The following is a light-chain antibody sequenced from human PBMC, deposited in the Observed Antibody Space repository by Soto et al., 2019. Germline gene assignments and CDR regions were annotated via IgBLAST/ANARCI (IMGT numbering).Light chain of an antibody. V-gene: IGKV1-39*01. J-gene: IGKJ2*01. Sequence: DIQMTQSPSSLSASVGDRVTISRRASQNIRTYVNWYQHKSGKAPKLLIYSASSLQSGVPARFSGSGSGSDFTLTISSLQPEDSATYYCQQSDSIPYTIGQGTKLDI. CDR1: QNIRTY. CDR3: QQSDSIPYT. CDR2: SAS.